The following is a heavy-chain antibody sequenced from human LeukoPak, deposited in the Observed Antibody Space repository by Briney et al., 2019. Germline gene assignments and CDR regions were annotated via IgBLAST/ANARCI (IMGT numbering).Heavy chain of an antibody. Sequence: GGSLRLSCAASGFTFSSYWMTWVRQAPGKGLEWVANIKEDGSEKNYVDSVKGRFTISRDNAKNSAYLQMNSLRDEDAAVYYCARDRPITISGVVFLPWGQGTLVTVSS. J-gene: IGHJ5*02. D-gene: IGHD3-3*01. CDR1: GFTFSSYW. CDR2: IKEDGSEK. CDR3: ARDRPITISGVVFLP. V-gene: IGHV3-7*01.